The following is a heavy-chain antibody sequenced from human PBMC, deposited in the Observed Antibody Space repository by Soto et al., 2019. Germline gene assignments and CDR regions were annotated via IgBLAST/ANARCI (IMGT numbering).Heavy chain of an antibody. CDR1: GDSVFSNSAA. V-gene: IGHV6-1*01. CDR3: ASSGIAAAGTFDY. D-gene: IGHD6-13*01. Sequence: TLSLTCVISGDSVFSNSAAWNWIRQSPSRGLEWLGRTYYRSKWKNDYAVSVKSRITINPDTSKNQFSLQLNSVTPEDTALYYCASSGIAAAGTFDYWGQGTLVTVSS. CDR2: TYYRSKWKN. J-gene: IGHJ4*02.